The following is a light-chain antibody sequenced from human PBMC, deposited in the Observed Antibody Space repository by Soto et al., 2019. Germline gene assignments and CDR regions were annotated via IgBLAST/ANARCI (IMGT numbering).Light chain of an antibody. CDR3: CSNEGGAIYV. V-gene: IGLV2-23*01. J-gene: IGLJ1*01. CDR2: EGT. CDR1: SSDVGSQNL. Sequence: QSVLTQPASVSGSPGQSITISCTGTSSDVGSQNLVSWYQQHPGKAPKLMIYEGTKRPSGVSNSFSGSKSGNTASLTISGLQAEDEADYYCCSNEGGAIYVFGTGTKVNRP.